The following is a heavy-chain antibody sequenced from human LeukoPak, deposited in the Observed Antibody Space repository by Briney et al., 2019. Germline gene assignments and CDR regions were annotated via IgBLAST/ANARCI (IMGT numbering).Heavy chain of an antibody. V-gene: IGHV4-30-4*08. CDR2: IYYSGST. D-gene: IGHD3-16*02. Sequence: SETLSLTCAVSGYSISSDYYWSWIRQPPGKGLEWIGYIYYSGSTYYNPSLKSRVTISVDTSKNQFSLKLSSVTAADTAVYYCARVPLRLGELSAFDAFDIWGQGTMVTVSS. CDR1: GYSISSDYY. CDR3: ARVPLRLGELSAFDAFDI. J-gene: IGHJ3*02.